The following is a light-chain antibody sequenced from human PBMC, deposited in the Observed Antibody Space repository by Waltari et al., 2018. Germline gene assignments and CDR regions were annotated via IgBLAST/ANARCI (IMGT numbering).Light chain of an antibody. J-gene: IGLJ3*02. CDR2: KAN. V-gene: IGLV8-61*01. Sequence: QNVVTQEPSLSVSPGGTVTLTCALSSGSLSTTSYATWYQQTPGQAPRTLVYKANARSSGVPDRFSGSILENTAALTMTGAQADDESDYYCALYMGSGIWVFGGGTRLTVL. CDR1: SGSLSTTSY. CDR3: ALYMGSGIWV.